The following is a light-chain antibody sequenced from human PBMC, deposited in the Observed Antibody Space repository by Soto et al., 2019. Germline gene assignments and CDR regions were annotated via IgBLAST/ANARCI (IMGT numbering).Light chain of an antibody. CDR1: QSVSSN. J-gene: IGKJ1*01. V-gene: IGKV3-15*01. CDR2: GAS. CDR3: QQYNNWPQT. Sequence: VSPGERATLSCRASQSVSSNLAWYQQKPGQAPRLLIYGASTRATGIPARFSGSGSGTEFTLTISSLQSEDFAVYYCQQYNNWPQTFGQGTKVDI.